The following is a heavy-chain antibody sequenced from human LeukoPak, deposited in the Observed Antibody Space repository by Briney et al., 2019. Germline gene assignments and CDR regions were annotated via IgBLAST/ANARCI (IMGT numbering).Heavy chain of an antibody. V-gene: IGHV4-34*01. Sequence: PSETLSLTCAVYGGSFSGYYWSWIRQPPGKGLEWIGEINHSGSTNYNPSLKSRVTISVDTSKNQFSLKLSSVTAADTAVYYCARGRNVGGSSNHAKKGDLDYWGQGTLVTVSS. D-gene: IGHD6-13*01. J-gene: IGHJ4*02. CDR3: ARGRNVGGSSNHAKKGDLDY. CDR2: INHSGST. CDR1: GGSFSGYY.